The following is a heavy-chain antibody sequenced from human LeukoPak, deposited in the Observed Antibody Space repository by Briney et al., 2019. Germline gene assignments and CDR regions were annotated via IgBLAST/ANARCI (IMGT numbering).Heavy chain of an antibody. J-gene: IGHJ3*02. Sequence: SETLSLTCTVPGGSISSSSYYWGWIRQPPGKGLEWIGSIYYSGSTYYNPSLKSRVTISVDTSKNQFSLKLSSVTAADTAVYYCARTLVKIFGVVTIDAFDIWGQGTMVTVSS. V-gene: IGHV4-39*01. CDR2: IYYSGST. D-gene: IGHD3-3*01. CDR3: ARTLVKIFGVVTIDAFDI. CDR1: GGSISSSSYY.